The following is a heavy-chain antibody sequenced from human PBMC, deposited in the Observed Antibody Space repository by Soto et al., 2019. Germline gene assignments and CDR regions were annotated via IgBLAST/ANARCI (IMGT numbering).Heavy chain of an antibody. CDR2: IYYSGST. J-gene: IGHJ1*01. Sequence: QVQLQESGPGLVKPSQTLSLTCTVSGGSISSGDYYWSWIRQPPGKGLEWIGYIYYSGSTYYNPSLKRPVTISVDTSKKQFSLKLRSVTAADTAVYYCAIGITMVRGVIIQYFQPWGQGTLVTVSS. V-gene: IGHV4-30-4*01. CDR3: AIGITMVRGVIIQYFQP. D-gene: IGHD3-10*01. CDR1: GGSISSGDYY.